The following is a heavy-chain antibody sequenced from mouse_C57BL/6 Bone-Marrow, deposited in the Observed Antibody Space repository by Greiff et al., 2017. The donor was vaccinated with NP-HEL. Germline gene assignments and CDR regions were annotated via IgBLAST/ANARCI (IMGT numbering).Heavy chain of an antibody. CDR1: GYTFTSYR. CDR2: IHPNSGST. J-gene: IGHJ4*01. V-gene: IGHV1-64*01. D-gene: IGHD2-4*01. Sequence: VQLQQSGAELVKPGASVKLSCKASGYTFTSYRMHWVKQRPGQGLEWIGMIHPNSGSTNYNEKFKSKATLTVDKSSSTAYMQLSSLTSEDSAVYYCAYYDYDVGYYAMDYWGQGTSVTVSS. CDR3: AYYDYDVGYYAMDY.